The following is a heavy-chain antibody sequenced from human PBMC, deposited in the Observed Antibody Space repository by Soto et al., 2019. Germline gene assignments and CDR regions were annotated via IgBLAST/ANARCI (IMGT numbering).Heavy chain of an antibody. CDR2: INSDGSST. CDR1: GFTFSSYW. V-gene: IGHV3-74*01. CDR3: ARDGYSSSYFAFDI. D-gene: IGHD6-6*01. J-gene: IGHJ3*02. Sequence: GGSLRLSCAASGFTFSSYWMHWVRQAPGKGLVWVSRINSDGSSTSYADSVKGRFTIYRDNAKNTLYLQMNSLRAEDTAVYYCARDGYSSSYFAFDIGGQGTMVTVSS.